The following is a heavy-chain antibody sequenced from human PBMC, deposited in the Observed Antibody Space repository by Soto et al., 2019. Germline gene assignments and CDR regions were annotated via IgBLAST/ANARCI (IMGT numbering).Heavy chain of an antibody. Sequence: SETLSLTCTVSGDSISSYFWSWIRQPPGKGLEWIGHIYYSGSTNYNPSLKSRVTISVDTSMTQFSLKLTSVTAADTAVYYCARSYQTAAGPMYYFDYWGQGTLVTVSS. J-gene: IGHJ4*02. CDR2: IYYSGST. D-gene: IGHD6-13*01. V-gene: IGHV4-59*01. CDR3: ARSYQTAAGPMYYFDY. CDR1: GDSISSYF.